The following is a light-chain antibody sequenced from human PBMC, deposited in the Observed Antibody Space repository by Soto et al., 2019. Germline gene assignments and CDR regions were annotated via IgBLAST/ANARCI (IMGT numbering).Light chain of an antibody. V-gene: IGKV4-1*01. CDR2: WAS. CDR3: QHYYSSPLT. CDR1: QSVLSSSNNKNY. Sequence: DIVLTQSPDSLSVSLGERATINCKSSQSVLSSSNNKNYLAWYQQKPGQPPKVVIYWASTRGSGVPDRFSGSGSGTDFTPTISSLQAEDVAVYYCQHYYSSPLTFGGGTKVDI. J-gene: IGKJ4*01.